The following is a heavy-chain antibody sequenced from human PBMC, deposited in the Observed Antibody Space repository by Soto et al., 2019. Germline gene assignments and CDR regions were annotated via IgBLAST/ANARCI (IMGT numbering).Heavy chain of an antibody. Sequence: QVQLVDSGGGVVQPGRSLRLSCAASGFTFSSYGMHWVRQAPGKGLEWVAVIWYDGSNKYYADSVKGRFTISRDNSKNTLYLQMNSLRAEDTAVYYCARGGSAIAVAYGYWGQGTLVTVSS. CDR2: IWYDGSNK. CDR3: ARGGSAIAVAYGY. V-gene: IGHV3-33*01. J-gene: IGHJ4*02. CDR1: GFTFSSYG. D-gene: IGHD6-19*01.